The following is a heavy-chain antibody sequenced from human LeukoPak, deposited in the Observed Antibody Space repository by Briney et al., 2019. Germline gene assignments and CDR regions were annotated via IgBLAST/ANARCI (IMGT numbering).Heavy chain of an antibody. CDR2: IYYSGST. D-gene: IGHD4-11*01. V-gene: IGHV4-59*01. J-gene: IGHJ6*02. CDR3: ARTTLHPLGNYGMDV. CDR1: GGSISSYY. Sequence: SETLSLTCTVSGGSISSYYWSWIRQPPGKGLEWIGCIYYSGSTNYNPSLKSRVTISVDTSKNQFSLKLSSVTAADTAVYYCARTTLHPLGNYGMDVWGQGTTVTVSS.